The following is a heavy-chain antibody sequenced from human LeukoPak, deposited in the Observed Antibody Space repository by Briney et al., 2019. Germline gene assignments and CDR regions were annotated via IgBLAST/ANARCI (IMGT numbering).Heavy chain of an antibody. D-gene: IGHD1-7*01. CDR3: ARDPGDNWNYVDAFDI. J-gene: IGHJ3*02. Sequence: ASVKVSCKASGYTFTSYGISWVRQAPGQGLEWMGWISAYNGNTNYAQKLQGRVTMTTDTSTSTAYMELRSLRSDDTAVYYCARDPGDNWNYVDAFDIWGQGTMVTVSS. V-gene: IGHV1-18*01. CDR2: ISAYNGNT. CDR1: GYTFTSYG.